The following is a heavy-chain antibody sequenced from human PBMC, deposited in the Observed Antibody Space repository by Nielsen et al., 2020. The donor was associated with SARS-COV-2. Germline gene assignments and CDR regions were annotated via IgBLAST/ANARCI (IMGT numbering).Heavy chain of an antibody. CDR2: IYSVGTT. J-gene: IGHJ4*02. CDR3: ASKQTDNRSGWFRAVGY. Sequence: GESLKISCAASGFTVTTTYMAWVRQAPGKGLEWVSVIYSVGTTFYADSVKGRFTISRDDSKNIVYLQMNSLETEDTAVYYCASKQTDNRSGWFRAVGYWGQGILVTVSS. V-gene: IGHV3-66*01. CDR1: GFTVTTTY. D-gene: IGHD6-19*01.